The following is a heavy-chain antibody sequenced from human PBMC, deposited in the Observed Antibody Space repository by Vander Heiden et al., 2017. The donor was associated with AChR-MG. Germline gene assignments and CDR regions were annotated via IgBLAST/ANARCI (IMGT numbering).Heavy chain of an antibody. CDR2: INEDGSRK. CDR1: GCRFSGYW. D-gene: IGHD5-12*01. V-gene: IGHV3-7*01. Sequence: EVQLVQSGGGLVPPGGSLRLSCAASGCRFSGYWLSWVRQAPGKGPEWVANINEDGSRKNYVESVKGRFTISRDNAKNSLYIQMNYVRVDDTAVYYCARDRPYDGGMEVWGQGTTVTVSS. CDR3: ARDRPYDGGMEV. J-gene: IGHJ6*02.